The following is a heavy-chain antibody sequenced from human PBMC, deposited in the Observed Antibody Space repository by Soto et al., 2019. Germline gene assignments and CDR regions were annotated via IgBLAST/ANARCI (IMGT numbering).Heavy chain of an antibody. Sequence: QVQLVQSGAEVKKPGASVKVSCKASGYTFINYDINWVRQATGQGLEWMGWMNPNSGNIGYAQKFQGRLTMTRNTSISTVYMELSSLRSDDTAVYYCARGFAYCSNGVCYRGWFDPWVQGTLVTVSS. D-gene: IGHD2-8*01. J-gene: IGHJ5*02. CDR2: MNPNSGNI. V-gene: IGHV1-8*01. CDR3: ARGFAYCSNGVCYRGWFDP. CDR1: GYTFINYD.